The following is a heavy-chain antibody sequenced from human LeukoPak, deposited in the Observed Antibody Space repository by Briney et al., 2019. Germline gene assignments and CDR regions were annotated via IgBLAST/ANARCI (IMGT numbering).Heavy chain of an antibody. CDR2: ISISGSKT. D-gene: IGHD4-17*01. J-gene: IGHJ4*02. CDR3: ANEIRPNDY. CDR1: EFYFSSHA. Sequence: GGSLRLSCAASEFYFSSHAMTWVRQAPGKGLEWVSAISISGSKTYYADSVKGRFTISRDNSKNTLYLQMNSLRAEDTAVYYCANEIRPNDYWGQGTQVTVSS. V-gene: IGHV3-23*01.